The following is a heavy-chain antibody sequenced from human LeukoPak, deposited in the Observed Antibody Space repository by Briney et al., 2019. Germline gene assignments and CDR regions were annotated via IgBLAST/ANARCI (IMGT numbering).Heavy chain of an antibody. D-gene: IGHD2-2*03. CDR1: GFTFSSYS. Sequence: GGSLRLSCAASGFTFSSYSMNWVRQAPGKGLEWVSSISSSSSYIYYADSVKGRFTISRDNAKNSLYLQMNSLRAEDTAVYYCAREFGYCSSTSCPPGEDYWGQGTLVTVSS. CDR3: AREFGYCSSTSCPPGEDY. J-gene: IGHJ4*02. CDR2: ISSSSSYI. V-gene: IGHV3-21*01.